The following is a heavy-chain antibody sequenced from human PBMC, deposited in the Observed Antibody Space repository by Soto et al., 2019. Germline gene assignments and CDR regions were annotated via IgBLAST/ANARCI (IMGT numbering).Heavy chain of an antibody. CDR3: ARLWGLYSSGWQEFDY. V-gene: IGHV4-4*02. D-gene: IGHD6-19*01. Sequence: SETLSLTCAVSSGSISSSNWWSWVRQPPGKGLEWIGEIYHSGSTNYNPSLKRRVTISVDKSKNQFSLKLSSVTAADTAVYYCARLWGLYSSGWQEFDYWGQGTLVTVSS. J-gene: IGHJ4*02. CDR2: IYHSGST. CDR1: SGSISSSNW.